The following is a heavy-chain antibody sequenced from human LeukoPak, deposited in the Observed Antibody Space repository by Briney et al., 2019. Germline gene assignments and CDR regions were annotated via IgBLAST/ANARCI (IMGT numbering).Heavy chain of an antibody. D-gene: IGHD2-21*02. CDR3: AADPYCGGDCYSTVVAFDI. Sequence: ASVKVSCKASGFTFTSSAMQWVRQARGQRLEWIGWIVVGSGNTNYAQKFQERVTITRDMSTSTAYMELSSLRSEDTAVYYCAADPYCGGDCYSTVVAFDIWGQGTMVTVSP. V-gene: IGHV1-58*02. J-gene: IGHJ3*02. CDR2: IVVGSGNT. CDR1: GFTFTSSA.